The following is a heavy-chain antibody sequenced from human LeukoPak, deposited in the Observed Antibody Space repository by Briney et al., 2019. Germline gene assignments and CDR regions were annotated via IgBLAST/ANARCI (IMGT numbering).Heavy chain of an antibody. CDR1: GFTFSSYT. Sequence: GGSLRLSCAASGFTFSSYTMTWVRQAPGKGLEWVSVISGSGGRAFYADSVKGRSTISRDNSKNTLYLQMKTLRLKATAVHYCAGGGSKPAAALGETGRAYWGLGTLGSVSS. J-gene: IGHJ4*02. CDR3: AGGGSKPAAALGETGRAY. CDR2: ISGSGGRA. D-gene: IGHD6-13*01. V-gene: IGHV3-23*01.